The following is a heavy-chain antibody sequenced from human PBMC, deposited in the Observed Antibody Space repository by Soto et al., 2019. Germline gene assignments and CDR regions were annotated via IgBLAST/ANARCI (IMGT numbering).Heavy chain of an antibody. Sequence: GGSLKLSCKGSGYSFTSYWISWVRQVPGKGLGWMGGIDPSDSYTNYSPSFQGHVTISADKSISTPYLQWSSLRASDTAMYYCARHLANIVVVPACTRDVCYYYGMACWGQGTRVTVSS. CDR1: GYSFTSYW. CDR3: ARHLANIVVVPACTRDVCYYYGMAC. D-gene: IGHD2-2*01. J-gene: IGHJ6*02. CDR2: IDPSDSYT. V-gene: IGHV5-10-1*01.